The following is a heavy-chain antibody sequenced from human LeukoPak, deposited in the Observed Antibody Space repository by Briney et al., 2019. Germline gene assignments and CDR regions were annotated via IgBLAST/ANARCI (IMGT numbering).Heavy chain of an antibody. J-gene: IGHJ4*02. CDR1: GFTFSSYG. CDR3: ANHEGPYRSSTSCQPY. Sequence: GGSLRLSCAASGFTFSSYGMHWVRQAPGKGLVWVSRINSDGSSTSYADSVKGRFTISRDNAKNSLYLQMNSLRAEDTAVYYCANHEGPYRSSTSCQPYWGQGTLVTVSS. V-gene: IGHV3-74*01. CDR2: INSDGSST. D-gene: IGHD2-2*01.